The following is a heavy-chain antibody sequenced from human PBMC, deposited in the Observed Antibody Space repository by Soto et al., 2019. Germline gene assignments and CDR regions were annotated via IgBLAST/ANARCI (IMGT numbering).Heavy chain of an antibody. CDR1: GDSVSSNSAA. V-gene: IGHV6-1*01. Sequence: PSQTLSLTCAISGDSVSSNSAAWNWIRPSPSRGLEWLGRTYYRSMWYNDYAVSVKSRITIKPDTSKNQFSLRLNSVTPEDTAVYYCPRRLHYDLWSNLRPKFYGMDDWSQGAT. J-gene: IGHJ6*02. CDR3: PRRLHYDLWSNLRPKFYGMDD. CDR2: TYYRSMWYN. D-gene: IGHD3-3*01.